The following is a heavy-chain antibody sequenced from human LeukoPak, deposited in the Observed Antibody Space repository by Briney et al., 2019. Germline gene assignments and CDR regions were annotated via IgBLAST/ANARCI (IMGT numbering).Heavy chain of an antibody. CDR3: ARDPLYSSSWYRSYYYYGMDV. V-gene: IGHV3-7*03. J-gene: IGHJ6*02. CDR2: IKQDGSEK. D-gene: IGHD6-13*01. Sequence: GGSLRLSCAASGFTFSSYWISWVRQAPGKGLEWVANIKQDGSEKYYVDSVKGRFTISRDNAKNSLYLQMNSLRAEDTAVYYCARDPLYSSSWYRSYYYYGMDVWGQGTTVTVSS. CDR1: GFTFSSYW.